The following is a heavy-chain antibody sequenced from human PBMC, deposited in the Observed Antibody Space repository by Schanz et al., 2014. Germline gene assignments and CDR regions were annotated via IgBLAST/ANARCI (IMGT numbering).Heavy chain of an antibody. CDR3: AKGRFGELSAFDI. Sequence: EEQLVESGGGLVQPGGSLRLSCAASGFSFSDHAMSWVRQAPGKGLEWVSAISGSGGSTYYADSVKGRFTISRDNSKNTLYLQMNSLRAEDTAVYYCAKGRFGELSAFDIWGQGTMVTVSS. CDR1: GFSFSDHA. D-gene: IGHD3-10*01. J-gene: IGHJ3*02. CDR2: ISGSGGST. V-gene: IGHV3-23*04.